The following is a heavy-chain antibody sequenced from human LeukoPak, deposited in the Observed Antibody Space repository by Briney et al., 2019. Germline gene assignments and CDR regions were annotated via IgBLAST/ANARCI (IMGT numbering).Heavy chain of an antibody. CDR2: IKQDGGEI. CDR3: ARGKVVGATHFDY. V-gene: IGHV3-7*01. D-gene: IGHD1-26*01. J-gene: IGHJ4*02. CDR1: GFTFSSYE. Sequence: GGSLRLSCAASGFTFSSYEMNWVRQAPGKGLEWVANIKQDGGEIYYVDSVKGRFTISRDNAKNSLSLQMNSLRAEDTAVYYCARGKVVGATHFDYWGQGTLVTVSS.